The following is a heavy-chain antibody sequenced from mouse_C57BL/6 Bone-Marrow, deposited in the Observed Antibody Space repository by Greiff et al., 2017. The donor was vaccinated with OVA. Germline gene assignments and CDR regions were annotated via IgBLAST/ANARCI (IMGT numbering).Heavy chain of an antibody. D-gene: IGHD3-1*01. J-gene: IGHJ1*03. CDR2: FYPGSGSI. CDR1: GYTFTEYT. V-gene: IGHV1-62-2*01. Sequence: QVQLKESGAELVKPGASVKLSCKASGYTFTEYTIHWVKQRSGQGLEWIGWFYPGSGSIKYNEKFKDKATLTADKSSSTVYMELSRLTSEDSAVYFCARHEEEVDIGDYWYFDVWGTGTTVTVSS. CDR3: ARHEEEVDIGDYWYFDV.